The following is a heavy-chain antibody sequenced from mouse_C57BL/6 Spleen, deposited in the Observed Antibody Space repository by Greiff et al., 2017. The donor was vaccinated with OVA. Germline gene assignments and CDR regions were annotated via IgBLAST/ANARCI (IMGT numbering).Heavy chain of an antibody. CDR2: IYPGSGNT. J-gene: IGHJ4*01. D-gene: IGHD1-1*01. CDR1: GYTFTDYY. V-gene: IGHV1-76*01. Sequence: QVQLKESGAELVRPGASVKLSCKASGYTFTDYYINWVKQRPGQGLEWIARIYPGSGNTYYNEKFKGKATLTAEKSSSTAYMQLSSLTSEDSAVYFCARGVLRANYYAMDYWGQGTSVTVSS. CDR3: ARGVLRANYYAMDY.